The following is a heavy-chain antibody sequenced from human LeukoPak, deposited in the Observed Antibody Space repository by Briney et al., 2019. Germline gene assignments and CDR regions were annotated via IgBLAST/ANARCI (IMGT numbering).Heavy chain of an antibody. D-gene: IGHD3-22*01. CDR1: GGSISSYY. CDR2: IYYSGST. V-gene: IGHV4-59*01. CDR3: ARTDSSGYYLYFDY. Sequence: SETLSLTCTVSGGSISSYYWSWIRQPPGKGLEWIGYIYYSGSTIYNPSLKSRVTISVDTSKNQFSLKLSSVTAADTAVYYCARTDSSGYYLYFDYWGQGTLVTVSS. J-gene: IGHJ4*02.